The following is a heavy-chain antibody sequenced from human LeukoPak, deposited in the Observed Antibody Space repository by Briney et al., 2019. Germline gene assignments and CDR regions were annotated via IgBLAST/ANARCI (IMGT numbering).Heavy chain of an antibody. J-gene: IGHJ4*02. D-gene: IGHD3-9*01. CDR2: ISGSGGST. CDR1: GFAFSSYA. V-gene: IGHV3-23*01. Sequence: PGGSLRLSCAASGFAFSSYAMSSVRQAPGKGLEWVSAISGSGGSTYYADSVKGRFTISRDNSKNTLYLQMNSLRAEDTAVYYCAKDREVLRYFDWLLSPIFDYWGQGTLVTVSS. CDR3: AKDREVLRYFDWLLSPIFDY.